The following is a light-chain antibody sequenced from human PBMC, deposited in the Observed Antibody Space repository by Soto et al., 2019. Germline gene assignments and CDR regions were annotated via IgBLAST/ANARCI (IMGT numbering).Light chain of an antibody. V-gene: IGLV1-44*01. CDR2: SDD. J-gene: IGLJ2*01. CDR3: ASWYDSLTLV. CDR1: NSNIGDKA. Sequence: QSVLTQPPSASGTPGQRVTISCSGSNSNIGDKAVTWYQQIPGTAPKVVIHSDDQRPSGVPDRFSGSKSGNSASLAISAVQSEDEADSFCASWYDSLTLVFGGGTNLTVL.